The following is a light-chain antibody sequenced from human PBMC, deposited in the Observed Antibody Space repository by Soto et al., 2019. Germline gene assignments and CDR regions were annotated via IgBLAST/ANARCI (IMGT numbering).Light chain of an antibody. V-gene: IGKV3-15*01. CDR2: GAS. CDR1: QSVSSN. J-gene: IGKJ4*01. CDR3: NRYGDSPLT. Sequence: EIVMTQSPATLSVSPGERATLSCRASQSVSSNLAWYQQKPGQAPRLLIYGASTRATGIQARFSGSGSGTEFTLTIRSLQSEDFAVYYCNRYGDSPLTFGGGTKVDIK.